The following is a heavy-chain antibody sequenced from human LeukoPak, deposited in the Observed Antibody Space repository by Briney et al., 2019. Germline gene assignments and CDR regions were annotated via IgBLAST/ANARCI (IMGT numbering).Heavy chain of an antibody. J-gene: IGHJ4*02. V-gene: IGHV1-69*04. CDR1: GGTFSSYA. D-gene: IGHD2-21*02. CDR3: ARDLFPGYCGGDCYLSD. Sequence: SVKVSCKASGGTFSSYAISWVRQAPGQGLEWMGRIIPILGIANYAQKFQGRVTITADKSTSTAYMELSSLRSEDTAVYYCARDLFPGYCGGDCYLSDWGQGTLVTVSS. CDR2: IIPILGIA.